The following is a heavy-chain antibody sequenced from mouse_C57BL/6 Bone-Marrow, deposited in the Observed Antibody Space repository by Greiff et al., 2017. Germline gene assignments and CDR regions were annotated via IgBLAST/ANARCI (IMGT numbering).Heavy chain of an antibody. D-gene: IGHD1-1*02. CDR1: GFPFSDYY. J-gene: IGHJ2*01. Sequence: EVKLMESGGGLVQPGGSLKLSCAASGFPFSDYYMYWFRQTPEKRLEWVAYISNGGGSTYYPDTVKGRFTISRDNAKNNLYMQTSRQKSEDTAMYYCARHYGYLDVWGKGTTLTVSS. V-gene: IGHV5-12*01. CDR2: ISNGGGST. CDR3: ARHYGYLDV.